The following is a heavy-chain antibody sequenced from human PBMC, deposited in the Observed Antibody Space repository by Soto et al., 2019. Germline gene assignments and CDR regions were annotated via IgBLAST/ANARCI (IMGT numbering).Heavy chain of an antibody. CDR3: ARPRQYCTSKICLAHYYYTLAV. D-gene: IGHD2-2*01. V-gene: IGHV5-51*01. J-gene: IGHJ6*04. CDR1: GYSFTNYW. Sequence: GESLKISCKATGYSFTNYWIGWVRQMPGKGLEWMGTIYPGDSDTRYGPAFEGQVTISADKSITTAYLQWSSLKASDTAVYFCARPRQYCTSKICLAHYYYTLAVWGKGTTVTVSS. CDR2: IYPGDSDT.